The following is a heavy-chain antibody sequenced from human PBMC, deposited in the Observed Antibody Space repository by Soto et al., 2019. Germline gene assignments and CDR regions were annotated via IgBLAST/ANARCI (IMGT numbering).Heavy chain of an antibody. J-gene: IGHJ4*02. CDR1: GFNFSDSA. CDR3: TRRGVGGIVDY. D-gene: IGHD1-26*01. CDR2: IRSKANSYAT. V-gene: IGHV3-73*01. Sequence: EVQMVESGGGLVQPGGSLKLSCAASGFNFSDSALHWVRQASGKGLEWVGRIRSKANSYATAYAASVKGRFTISRDDSKNTAYLHMNSLKTDDTAVYYCTRRGVGGIVDYLGQGTLVTVSS.